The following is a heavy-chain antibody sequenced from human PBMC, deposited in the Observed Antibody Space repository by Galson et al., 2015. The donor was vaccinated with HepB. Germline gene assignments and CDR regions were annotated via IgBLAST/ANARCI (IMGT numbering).Heavy chain of an antibody. V-gene: IGHV3-30*04. Sequence: LRLSCAASGFTFSSYAMHWVRQAPGKGLEWVAVISYDGSNKYYADSVKGRFTISRDNSKNTLYLQMNRLRAEDTAVYYCASGNWNEGGFYFDYWGQGTLVTVSS. D-gene: IGHD1-20*01. CDR3: ASGNWNEGGFYFDY. CDR1: GFTFSSYA. CDR2: ISYDGSNK. J-gene: IGHJ4*02.